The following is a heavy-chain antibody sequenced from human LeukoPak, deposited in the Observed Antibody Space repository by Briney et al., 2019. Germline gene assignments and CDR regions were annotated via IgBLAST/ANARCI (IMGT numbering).Heavy chain of an antibody. V-gene: IGHV3-30-3*01. CDR1: GFTFSSYA. Sequence: QPGGSLRLSCAASGFTFSSYAFHWVRQAPGKGLEWVAVMSSDGSNRYYADSVQGRFTISRDNSKNTLYLQMNSLRVEDTAVYYCARPDSSGWSHAFDVWGQGTMVTVSS. D-gene: IGHD6-19*01. CDR3: ARPDSSGWSHAFDV. CDR2: MSSDGSNR. J-gene: IGHJ3*01.